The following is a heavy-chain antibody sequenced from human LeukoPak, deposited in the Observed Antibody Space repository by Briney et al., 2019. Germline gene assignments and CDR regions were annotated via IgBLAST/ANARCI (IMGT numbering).Heavy chain of an antibody. CDR3: ARAVYPVYDY. Sequence: SQTLSLTCAISGDFVSSNSASWNWITQSPARGLEWLGMTYYRSKWYYEYAVSVRSRITINPDTSKNQFSLHLNSVTPEDTAVYYCARAVYPVYDYWGQGTLVTVSS. CDR2: TYYRSKWYY. CDR1: GDFVSSNSAS. J-gene: IGHJ4*02. D-gene: IGHD5/OR15-5a*01. V-gene: IGHV6-1*01.